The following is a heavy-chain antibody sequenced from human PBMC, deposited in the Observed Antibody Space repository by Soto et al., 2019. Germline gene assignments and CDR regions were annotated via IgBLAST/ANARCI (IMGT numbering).Heavy chain of an antibody. J-gene: IGHJ6*02. Sequence: QVQLVESGGALVKPGRSLRLSCEVSGFTFRNYYMAWLRQAPGKGLEWVATISTSGVSSSYGDSVRGRFTISRDDAKNSPYLQMNSLRGEDTALYYCAREFYYAMDAWGQGTTVTVSS. CDR2: ISTSGVSS. CDR3: AREFYYAMDA. V-gene: IGHV3-11*05. D-gene: IGHD3-16*01. CDR1: GFTFRNYY.